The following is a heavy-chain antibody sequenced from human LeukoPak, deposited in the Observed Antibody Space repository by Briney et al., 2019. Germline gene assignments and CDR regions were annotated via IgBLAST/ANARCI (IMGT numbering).Heavy chain of an antibody. CDR1: GGSISIYY. CDR2: IYNSGST. J-gene: IGHJ5*02. CDR3: ARDRELGS. V-gene: IGHV4-59*01. D-gene: IGHD3-16*01. Sequence: SETLSLTCIVSGGSISIYYWNWIRRPPGKGLKWIGYIYNSGSTDYNPSLKRRVTISADTSKNQFSLKLTSVTAADTAVYYCARDRELGSWGQGILVTVSS.